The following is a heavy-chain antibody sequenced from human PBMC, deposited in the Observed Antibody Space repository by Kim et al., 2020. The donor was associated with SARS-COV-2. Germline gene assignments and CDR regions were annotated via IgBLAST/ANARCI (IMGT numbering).Heavy chain of an antibody. J-gene: IGHJ5*02. CDR3: AQQWLPRGGRWFDP. V-gene: IGHV4-4*02. D-gene: IGHD6-19*01. CDR1: GGSISSSNW. Sequence: SETLSLTCAVSGGSISSSNWWSWVRQPPGKGLEWIGEIYHSGSTNYNPSLKSRVTISVDKSKNQFSLKLSSVTAADTAVYYCAQQWLPRGGRWFDPWGQGTLVTVSS. CDR2: IYHSGST.